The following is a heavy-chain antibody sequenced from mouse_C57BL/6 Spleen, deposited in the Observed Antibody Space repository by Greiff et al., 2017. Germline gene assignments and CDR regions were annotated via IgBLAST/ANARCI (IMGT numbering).Heavy chain of an antibody. CDR2: ISYDGSN. CDR3: ARDLDWDGGYFDY. Sequence: EVQLQESGPGLVKPSQSLSLTCSVTGYSITSGYYWNWIRQFPGNKLEWMGYISYDGSNNYNPSLKNRISITRDTSKNQFFLKLNSVTTEDTATYYCARDLDWDGGYFDYWGQGTTLTVSS. CDR1: GYSITSGYY. V-gene: IGHV3-6*01. D-gene: IGHD4-1*01. J-gene: IGHJ2*01.